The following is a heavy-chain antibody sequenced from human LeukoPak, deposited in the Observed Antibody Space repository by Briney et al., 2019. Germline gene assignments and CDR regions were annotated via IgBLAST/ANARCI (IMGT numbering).Heavy chain of an antibody. CDR3: ARGGNYFDSSVYSPRLPFDY. D-gene: IGHD3-22*01. CDR2: MNPNSGNT. Sequence: ASVKVSCKASGYTFTSYDINWVRQATGQGREWMGWMNPNSGNTGYAQKFQGRVTITRNISISTAYMELSSLRSEDTAVYYCARGGNYFDSSVYSPRLPFDYWGQGTLVTVSS. J-gene: IGHJ4*02. V-gene: IGHV1-8*03. CDR1: GYTFTSYD.